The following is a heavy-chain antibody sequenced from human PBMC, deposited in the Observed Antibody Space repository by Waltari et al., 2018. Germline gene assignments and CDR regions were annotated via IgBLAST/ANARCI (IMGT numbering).Heavy chain of an antibody. CDR3: ATSKLFGTSVEY. J-gene: IGHJ4*02. CDR1: GGSFSGYY. Sequence: QVQVQQWGAGLLKPSETLSLPCAVYGGSFSGYYYTWFRQPPGKGLEWVGEINHSGNTKYNPSLKSRVTISLDTSKNHISLDLNSVTAADTAVYYCATSKLFGTSVEYWCQGTLVTVSS. CDR2: INHSGNT. V-gene: IGHV4-34*02. D-gene: IGHD3-10*02.